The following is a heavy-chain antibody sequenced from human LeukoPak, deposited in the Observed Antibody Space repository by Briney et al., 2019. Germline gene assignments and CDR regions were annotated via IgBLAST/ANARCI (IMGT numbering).Heavy chain of an antibody. Sequence: SETLSLTCTVSGGSISSYYWSWIRQPPGKGLEWIGYIYYSGSTNYNPSLKSRVTISVDTSKNQFSLKLSSVAAADTAVYYCARDAGHYDFWSGYYRGDWFGPWGQGTLVTVSS. V-gene: IGHV4-59*01. D-gene: IGHD3-3*01. CDR2: IYYSGST. J-gene: IGHJ5*02. CDR1: GGSISSYY. CDR3: ARDAGHYDFWSGYYRGDWFGP.